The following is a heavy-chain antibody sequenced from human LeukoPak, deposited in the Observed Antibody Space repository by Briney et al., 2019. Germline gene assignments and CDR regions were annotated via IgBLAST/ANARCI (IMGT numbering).Heavy chain of an antibody. CDR2: IKQDGSER. CDR1: GFTFSGFS. CDR3: ARDVRSLMDV. J-gene: IGHJ6*02. D-gene: IGHD3-10*02. V-gene: IGHV3-7*01. Sequence: GGSLRLSCAASGFTFSGFSMSWVRQSPTKGLEWVANIKQDGSERYYVDSVKGRFIISRDNAKNSLSLQMNNLRVEDTAVYYCARDVRSLMDVWGQGTTVTIS.